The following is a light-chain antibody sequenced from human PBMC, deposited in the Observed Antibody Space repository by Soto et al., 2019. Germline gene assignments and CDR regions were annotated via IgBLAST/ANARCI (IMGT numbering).Light chain of an antibody. CDR2: EVS. J-gene: IGLJ2*01. V-gene: IGLV2-23*02. Sequence: QSVLTQPASVSGSPGQSITISCTGTSSDVGSYNLVSWYQQHPGKAPKLMIYEVSKRPSGVSNRFSGSKSGNTASLTISGLQAEDEADYYCCSYTGSPLIFGGGTQLTV. CDR1: SSDVGSYNL. CDR3: CSYTGSPLI.